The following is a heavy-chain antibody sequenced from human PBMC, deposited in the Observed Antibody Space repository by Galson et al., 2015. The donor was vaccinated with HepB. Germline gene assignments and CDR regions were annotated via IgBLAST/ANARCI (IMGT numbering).Heavy chain of an antibody. D-gene: IGHD2-8*02. CDR3: AREGSYCTGGVCQYYFDY. CDR1: GGTFSSYS. Sequence: SVKLSCKASGGTFSSYSISWVRQAPGQGLEWMGGIIPILGIANYAQKVQGRVTITADKSTSTAYMELNSLRSEDTAVYYCAREGSYCTGGVCQYYFDYWGQGTLVTVSS. CDR2: IIPILGIA. J-gene: IGHJ4*02. V-gene: IGHV1-69*10.